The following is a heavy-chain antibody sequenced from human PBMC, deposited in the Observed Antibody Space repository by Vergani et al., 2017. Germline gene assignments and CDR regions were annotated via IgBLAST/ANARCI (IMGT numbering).Heavy chain of an antibody. D-gene: IGHD2-15*01. J-gene: IGHJ4*02. CDR3: ARGTGCSGGSCYLSY. CDR1: GGSFSGYY. Sequence: QVQLQESGPGLLKPSETLSLTCAVYGGSFSGYYWSWIRQPPGKGLEWIGEINHSGSTNYNPSLKSRVTISVDTSKNQFSLKLSSVTAADTAVYYCARGTGCSGGSCYLSYWGQGTLVTVSS. V-gene: IGHV4-34*01. CDR2: INHSGST.